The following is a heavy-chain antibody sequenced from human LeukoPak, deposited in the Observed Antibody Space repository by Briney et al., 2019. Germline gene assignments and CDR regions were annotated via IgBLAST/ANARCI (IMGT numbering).Heavy chain of an antibody. CDR3: ARDHHRRHYDSQARDTFDI. CDR1: GFTFSSYW. V-gene: IGHV3-7*01. D-gene: IGHD3-22*01. J-gene: IGHJ3*02. Sequence: GGSLRLSCAASGFTFSSYWMSWVRQAPGKGLEWVANIKQDGSEKYYVDSVKGRFTISRDNAKNSLYLQMNSLRAEDTAVYYCARDHHRRHYDSQARDTFDIWGQGTMVTVSS. CDR2: IKQDGSEK.